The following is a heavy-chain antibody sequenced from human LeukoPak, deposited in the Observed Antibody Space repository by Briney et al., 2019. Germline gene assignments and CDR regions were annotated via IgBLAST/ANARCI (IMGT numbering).Heavy chain of an antibody. CDR3: ARSDCSSTKCYVTFDY. V-gene: IGHV1-18*01. D-gene: IGHD2-2*01. J-gene: IGHJ4*02. CDR1: GYTFTSYG. CDR2: ITAYNGDT. Sequence: PVASVKVSCKASGYTFTSYGISGGRQAPGQGLEGMGWITAYNGDTNYAQNLQGRVTMSKDASTSRDYMHLRSLRSDDTAVYYCARSDCSSTKCYVTFDYWGQGPLVIVSS.